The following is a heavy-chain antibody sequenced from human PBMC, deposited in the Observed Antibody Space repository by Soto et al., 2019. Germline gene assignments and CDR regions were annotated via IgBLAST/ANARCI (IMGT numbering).Heavy chain of an antibody. Sequence: TLSLTCTVSGASINSGDYYWIWIRQPPGKGLEWXGHXXYXGXXXYXXSLKSRAGISVDSSKSQVSLKLTSVTAADTAVYFCARILMNYYRLDYWGQGALVTASS. J-gene: IGHJ4*02. CDR1: GASINSGDYY. D-gene: IGHD3-10*01. V-gene: IGHV4-30-4*01. CDR3: ARILMNYYRLDY. CDR2: XXYXGXX.